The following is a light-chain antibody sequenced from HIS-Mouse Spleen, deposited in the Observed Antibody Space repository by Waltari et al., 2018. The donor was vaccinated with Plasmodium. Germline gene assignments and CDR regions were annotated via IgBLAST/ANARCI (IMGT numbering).Light chain of an antibody. J-gene: IGKJ1*01. CDR1: QSIGSS. V-gene: IGKV6-21*01. CDR2: YGS. CDR3: HQSSSLPWT. Sequence: IVLTQSPHFQSVTPMEKVTITGRASQSIGSSLPGYQQTPEQSPKLLIKYGSQLYSGVASRFSGSGSGTDVSLTTNSLEAEDAATYYCHQSSSLPWTFGQGTKVEIK.